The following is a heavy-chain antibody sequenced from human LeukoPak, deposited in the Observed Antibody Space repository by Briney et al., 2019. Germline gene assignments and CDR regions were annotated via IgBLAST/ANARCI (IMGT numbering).Heavy chain of an antibody. D-gene: IGHD5-18*01. CDR3: AKDLGGYTYAIDY. V-gene: IGHV3-30*02. CDR1: GFTFSDYN. Sequence: GGSLRLSCAASGFTFSDYNMYWVRQAPGKGLQWVAFMHHNENTRSSADSVKGRFTVSRDNSKNTVYLQMNSLRPEDTAIYYCAKDLGGYTYAIDYWGQGALVTVSS. J-gene: IGHJ4*02. CDR2: MHHNENTR.